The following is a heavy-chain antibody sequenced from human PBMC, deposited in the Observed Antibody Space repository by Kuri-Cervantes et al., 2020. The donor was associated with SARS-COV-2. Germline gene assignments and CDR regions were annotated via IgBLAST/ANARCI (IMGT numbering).Heavy chain of an antibody. V-gene: IGHV3-30*04. J-gene: IGHJ4*02. CDR1: GFTFNTCA. D-gene: IGHD3-10*01. CDR3: AKDHMAAMVRGPRGYFDY. CDR2: VSSDGTNQ. Sequence: GGSLRLSCAASGFTFNTCAMHWVRQAPGKGLEWVAMVSSDGTNQSYADSVKGRFTISRDNSKNTLYLQMNSLRAEDTAVYYCAKDHMAAMVRGPRGYFDYWGQGTLVTVSS.